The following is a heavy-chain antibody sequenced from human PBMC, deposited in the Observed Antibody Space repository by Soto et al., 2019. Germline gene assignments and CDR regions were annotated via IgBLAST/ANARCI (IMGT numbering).Heavy chain of an antibody. V-gene: IGHV4-31*03. CDR2: IFYSGNS. Sequence: QVQLQESGPGLVKPSQTLSLTCTVSGGSIRGCDYYWSWIRQHPGKGLEWIGYIFYSGNSFYNPSLKSGVTISVDTSKNQFSLQLSSVTAADTAIYYCARLSSLYYNSDYGGYYFDYWGQGTLVSVSS. CDR1: GGSIRGCDYY. CDR3: ARLSSLYYNSDYGGYYFDY. D-gene: IGHD3-10*01. J-gene: IGHJ4*02.